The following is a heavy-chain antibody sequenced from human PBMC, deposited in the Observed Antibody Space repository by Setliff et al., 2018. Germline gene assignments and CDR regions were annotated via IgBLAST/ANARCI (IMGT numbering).Heavy chain of an antibody. J-gene: IGHJ6*02. Sequence: SETLSLTCTVSGVSISSTTYYWTWVRQPPGKGLEWIGTVSFFGSSYYSPSLKSRLAISLDTSGNRFSLNLTSVTAADTAVYYCARLSWNGLRYYGLDVWGQGTTVTVSS. CDR1: GVSISSTTYY. V-gene: IGHV4-39*07. CDR2: VSFFGSS. CDR3: ARLSWNGLRYYGLDV. D-gene: IGHD3-3*01.